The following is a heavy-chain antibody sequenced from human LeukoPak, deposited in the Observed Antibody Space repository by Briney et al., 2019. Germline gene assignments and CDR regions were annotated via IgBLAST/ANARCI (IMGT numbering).Heavy chain of an antibody. Sequence: ASVKVSCKASGYTFTSYGISWVRQAPGQGLEWMGWISAYNGNTNYAQKLQSRVTMTTDTSTSTAYMELRSLRSDDTAVYYCARDEREGSGWYNPAEYFQHWGQGTLVTVSS. CDR1: GYTFTSYG. CDR2: ISAYNGNT. J-gene: IGHJ1*01. V-gene: IGHV1-18*04. D-gene: IGHD6-19*01. CDR3: ARDEREGSGWYNPAEYFQH.